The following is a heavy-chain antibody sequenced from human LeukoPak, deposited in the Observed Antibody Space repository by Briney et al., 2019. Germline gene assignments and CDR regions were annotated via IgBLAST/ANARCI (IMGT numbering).Heavy chain of an antibody. V-gene: IGHV4-34*01. CDR2: INHSGST. D-gene: IGHD3-3*01. CDR1: GGSFSGYY. Sequence: PSETLSLTCAVYGGSFSGYYWSWIRQPPGKGLDWIGEINHSGSTNYNPSLKSRVTISVDTSKNQFSLKLSSVTAADTAVYYCARRRDFWSGYMDVWGQGTTVTVSS. CDR3: ARRRDFWSGYMDV. J-gene: IGHJ6*02.